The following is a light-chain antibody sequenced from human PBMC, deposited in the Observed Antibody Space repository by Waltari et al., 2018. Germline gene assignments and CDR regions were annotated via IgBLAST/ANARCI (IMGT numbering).Light chain of an antibody. CDR3: SSYAGSVV. CDR2: GVN. V-gene: IGLV2-23*02. CDR1: SSDIGSYNV. Sequence: QSALTQPASVSGSRGQSITISCTGSSSDIGSYNVVSWYQHHPGKAPQPLIYGVNNRPSGVSNRFSGSKSGNTASLTISGLQAEDEADYYCSSYAGSVVFGGGTKLTVL. J-gene: IGLJ3*02.